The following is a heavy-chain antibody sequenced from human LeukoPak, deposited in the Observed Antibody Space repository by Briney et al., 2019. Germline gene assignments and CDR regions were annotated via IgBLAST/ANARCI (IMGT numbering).Heavy chain of an antibody. CDR2: IGGRGGRT. V-gene: IGHV3-23*01. CDR3: AKRGVVIRVILVGFHKEAYYFDS. Sequence: PGGSLRLSCAVSGLTLSNYGMSWVRQAPGKGLEGVAGIGGRGGRTNYADSVKGRFTISRDNPKNTLYLQMNSLRAEDTAVYFCAKRGVVIRVILVGFHKEAYYFDSWGQGALVIVSS. D-gene: IGHD3-22*01. J-gene: IGHJ4*02. CDR1: GLTLSNYG.